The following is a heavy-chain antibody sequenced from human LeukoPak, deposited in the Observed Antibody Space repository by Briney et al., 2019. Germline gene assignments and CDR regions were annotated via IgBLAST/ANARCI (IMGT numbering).Heavy chain of an antibody. V-gene: IGHV4-39*01. CDR1: GGSISSSSYY. CDR3: ARRADIVVVPAARESLPLEYYYYYMDV. D-gene: IGHD2-2*01. CDR2: IYYSGST. J-gene: IGHJ6*03. Sequence: SETLSLTCTVSGGSISSSSYYWGWIRQPPGKVLEWIGSIYYSGSTYYNPSLKSRVTISVDTSKNQFSLKLSSVTAADTAVYYCARRADIVVVPAARESLPLEYYYYYMDVWGKGTTVTVSS.